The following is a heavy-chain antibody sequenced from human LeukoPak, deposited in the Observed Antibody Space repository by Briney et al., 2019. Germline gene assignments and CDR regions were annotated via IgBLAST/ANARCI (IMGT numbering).Heavy chain of an antibody. V-gene: IGHV3-23*01. CDR2: ITAGHYPT. D-gene: IGHD6-13*01. CDR3: ANPNPIAAASN. Sequence: GGSLRLSCAASGFSFSSFAMTWVRQAPGKGLEWVSSITAGHYPTYNTDSVKGRFTISRDNSKNTLYLRMNSLRADDTAVYYCANPNPIAAASNWGQGTLVTVSS. J-gene: IGHJ4*02. CDR1: GFSFSSFA.